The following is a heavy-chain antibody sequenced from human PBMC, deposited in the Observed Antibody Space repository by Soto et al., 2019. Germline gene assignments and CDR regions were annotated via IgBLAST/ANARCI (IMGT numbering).Heavy chain of an antibody. D-gene: IGHD3-10*01. J-gene: IGHJ4*02. Sequence: SETLSLTCTVSGDSISGYSWSWIRQPPGKGLEWIGYLSYSESTTSTPSLKSRVTISVDTSKNQFSLELSSVTAADTAVYFCARDGGTYLTRYFDSWGQRALVTVS. CDR3: ARDGGTYLTRYFDS. V-gene: IGHV4-59*01. CDR2: LSYSEST. CDR1: GDSISGYS.